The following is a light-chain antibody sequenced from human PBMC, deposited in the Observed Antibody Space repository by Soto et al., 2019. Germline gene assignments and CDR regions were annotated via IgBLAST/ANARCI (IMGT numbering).Light chain of an antibody. V-gene: IGKV1-39*01. Sequence: DIQVPQTPSSLSASIGDRVTITCRASQSISTILNWYQQKPGKAPNLLIYVASNLQTGVPSRFSVSGSGTDFSLTISSLQHEDVATYYCQQSYRAPYTFGQGTTLEIK. CDR1: QSISTI. CDR3: QQSYRAPYT. CDR2: VAS. J-gene: IGKJ2*01.